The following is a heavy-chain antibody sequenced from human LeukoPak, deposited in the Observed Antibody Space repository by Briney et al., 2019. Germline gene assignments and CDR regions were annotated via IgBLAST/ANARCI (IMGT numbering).Heavy chain of an antibody. CDR3: AREASDPRWLQLSGAFDI. J-gene: IGHJ3*02. CDR1: GGSVSRSPYY. V-gene: IGHV4-39*07. CDR2: IYYSGST. D-gene: IGHD5-24*01. Sequence: NSSETLSLTCTVSGGSVSRSPYYWGWIRQPPGKGLEWIGNIYYSGSTYYNPSLKSRVTISVDKSENQFSLKLSSVTATDTAVYYCAREASDPRWLQLSGAFDIWGQGTMVTVSS.